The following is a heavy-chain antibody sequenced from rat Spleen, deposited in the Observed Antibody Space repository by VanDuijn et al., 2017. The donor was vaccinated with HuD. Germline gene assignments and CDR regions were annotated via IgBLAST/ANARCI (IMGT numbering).Heavy chain of an antibody. V-gene: IGHV5-29*01. D-gene: IGHD1-11*01. Sequence: EVQLVESGGGLVQPGRSLKLSCAASGFTFSDYYMAWVRQAPTKGLEWVATISYDGYITYYRDSVKGRFTISRDNGKSTLYLQMNSRRSEDTAAYYCARSGYGGYYFDYWGQGVMVTVSS. J-gene: IGHJ2*01. CDR1: GFTFSDYY. CDR3: ARSGYGGYYFDY. CDR2: ISYDGYIT.